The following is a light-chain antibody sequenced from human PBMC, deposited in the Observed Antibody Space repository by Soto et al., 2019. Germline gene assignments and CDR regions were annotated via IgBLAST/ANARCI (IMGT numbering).Light chain of an antibody. V-gene: IGKV1-39*01. Sequence: DIPMTQSPSSLSASVGDRVTITCRASQSISSYLNWYQQKPGKAPKLLIYAASSLQSGVPSRFSGSGSGTEFTLTISSLQPEDFATYYCQQSYSTPRTFGQGIQVEIK. CDR1: QSISSY. CDR2: AAS. J-gene: IGKJ1*01. CDR3: QQSYSTPRT.